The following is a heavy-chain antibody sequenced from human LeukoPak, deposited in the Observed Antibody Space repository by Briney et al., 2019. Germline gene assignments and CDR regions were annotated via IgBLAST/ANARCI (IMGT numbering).Heavy chain of an antibody. CDR3: ARVKSGSGDAFDI. V-gene: IGHV4-59*01. Sequence: PSETLSLTCTVSGGSISSYYWSWIRQPPGKGLEWIGYIYYSGSTNYNPSLKSRVTISVDTSKNQFSLKLSSVTAADTAVYYCARVKSGSGDAFDIWGQGTMVTVSS. J-gene: IGHJ3*02. CDR2: IYYSGST. CDR1: GGSISSYY.